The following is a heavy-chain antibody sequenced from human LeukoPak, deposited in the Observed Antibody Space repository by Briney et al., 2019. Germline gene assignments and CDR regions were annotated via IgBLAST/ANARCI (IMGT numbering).Heavy chain of an antibody. CDR1: GFTFSSYA. CDR2: ISGSGGST. CDR3: AKDITGSYYYFDY. Sequence: PGGSLRLSCAASGFTFSSYAMSWVRQAPRKGLEWVSAISGSGGSTYYADSVKGRFTISRDNSKNTLYLQMNSLRAEDTAVYYCAKDITGSYYYFDYWGQGTLVTVSS. J-gene: IGHJ4*02. V-gene: IGHV3-23*01. D-gene: IGHD1-26*01.